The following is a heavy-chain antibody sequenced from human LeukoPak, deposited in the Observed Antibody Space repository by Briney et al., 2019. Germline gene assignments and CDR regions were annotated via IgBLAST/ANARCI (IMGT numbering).Heavy chain of an antibody. V-gene: IGHV4-34*01. Sequence: SSETLSLTCAVYGGSFSGYYWSWIRRPPGKGLEWIGEINHSGSTNYNPSLKSRVTISVDTSKNQFSLKLSSVTAADTAVYYCARAIVVVPAAPAEYFQHWGQGTLVTVAS. CDR3: ARAIVVVPAAPAEYFQH. CDR1: GGSFSGYY. J-gene: IGHJ1*01. D-gene: IGHD2-2*01. CDR2: INHSGST.